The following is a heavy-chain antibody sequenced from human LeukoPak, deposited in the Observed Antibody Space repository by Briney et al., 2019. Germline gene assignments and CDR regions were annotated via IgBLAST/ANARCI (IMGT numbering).Heavy chain of an antibody. CDR3: ARDRRGSSWYYYYYYMDV. CDR1: GYTFTGYY. V-gene: IGHV1-2*02. J-gene: IGHJ6*03. CDR2: INPNSGGT. D-gene: IGHD6-13*01. Sequence: ASVEVSCKASGYTFTGYYMHWVRQAPGQGLEWMGWINPNSGGTNYAQKFQGRVTMTRDTSISTAYMELSRLRSDDTAVYYCARDRRGSSWYYYYYYMDVWGKGTTVTVSS.